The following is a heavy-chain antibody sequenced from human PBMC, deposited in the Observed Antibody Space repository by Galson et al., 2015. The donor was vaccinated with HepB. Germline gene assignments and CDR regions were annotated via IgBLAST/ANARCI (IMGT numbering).Heavy chain of an antibody. CDR1: GYSFTSYW. V-gene: IGHV5-51*03. CDR3: ARLPMYYYDSSGADAFDI. D-gene: IGHD3-22*01. J-gene: IGHJ3*02. CDR2: IYPGDSDT. Sequence: QSGAEVKKPGESLKIPFKGSGYSFTSYWIGWVRQMPGKGLEWMGIIYPGDSDTRYSPSFQGQVTISADKSISTAYLQWSSLKASDTAMYYCARLPMYYYDSSGADAFDIWGQGTMVTVSS.